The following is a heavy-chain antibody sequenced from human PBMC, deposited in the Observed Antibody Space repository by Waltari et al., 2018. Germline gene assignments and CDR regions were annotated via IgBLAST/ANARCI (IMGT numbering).Heavy chain of an antibody. V-gene: IGHV4-34*01. Sequence: QVQLQQWGAGLLKPSETLSLTCAVYGGSFSGYYWSWIRQPPGKGLEWIGEINHRGSNNYNPVLKRRVNISVDKAKNQFSLKLSSVTAADTAVYYCAREEGGSYFYFDYWGQGTLVTVSS. D-gene: IGHD1-26*01. CDR3: AREEGGSYFYFDY. CDR2: INHRGSN. J-gene: IGHJ4*02. CDR1: GGSFSGYY.